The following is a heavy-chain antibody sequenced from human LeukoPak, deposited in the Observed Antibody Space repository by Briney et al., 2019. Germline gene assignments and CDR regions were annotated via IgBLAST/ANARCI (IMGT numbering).Heavy chain of an antibody. J-gene: IGHJ4*02. CDR3: AKNTWELLQ. CDR2: INHSGST. Sequence: PSETLSLTCAVYGGSFSGYYWSWIRQPPGKGLEWIGEINHSGSTNYNPSLKSRVTISVDTSKNQFSLKLSSVTAADTAVYYCAKNTWELLQWGQGTLVTVSS. D-gene: IGHD1-26*01. CDR1: GGSFSGYY. V-gene: IGHV4-34*01.